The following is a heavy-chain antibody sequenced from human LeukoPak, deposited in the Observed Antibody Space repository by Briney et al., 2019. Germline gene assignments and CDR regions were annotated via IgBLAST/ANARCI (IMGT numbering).Heavy chain of an antibody. CDR1: GGTFSSYA. V-gene: IGHV1-69*04. CDR2: IIPIFGIA. CDR3: ARASDGDYFGIFDY. D-gene: IGHD4-17*01. J-gene: IGHJ4*02. Sequence: ASVKVPCKASGGTFSSYAISWVRQAPGQGLEWMGRIIPIFGIANYAQKFQGRVTITADKSTSTAYMELSSLRSEDTAVYYCARASDGDYFGIFDYWGQGTLVTVSS.